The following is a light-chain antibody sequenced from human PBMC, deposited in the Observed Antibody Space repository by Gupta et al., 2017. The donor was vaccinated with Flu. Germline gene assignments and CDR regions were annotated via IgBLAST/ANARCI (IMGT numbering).Light chain of an antibody. CDR2: EVS. Sequence: QSALTQPASVSGSPGQSITISCTGTSTDIGGYNYVSWYQQHPGKAPKLEIYEVSIRPSGVSDRFSGSKSGNTASLTISGLQADDEADYYCHPYTRRNTHVFGGGTKLTVL. V-gene: IGLV2-14*01. J-gene: IGLJ2*01. CDR1: STDIGGYNY. CDR3: HPYTRRNTHV.